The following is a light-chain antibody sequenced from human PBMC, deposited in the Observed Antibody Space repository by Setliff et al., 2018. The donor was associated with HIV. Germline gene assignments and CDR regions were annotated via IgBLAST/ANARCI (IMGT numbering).Light chain of an antibody. Sequence: QSALAQPASVSGSPGQSITITCTGTSSDVGSRYNYVSWYQQHPGKAPKLLIFDVTYRPSGVSNRFSGSKSGNTASLTISGLQADDEADYYCSSYAGVSNVLFGGGTK. J-gene: IGLJ2*01. CDR2: DVT. CDR3: SSYAGVSNVL. V-gene: IGLV2-14*03. CDR1: SSDVGSRYNY.